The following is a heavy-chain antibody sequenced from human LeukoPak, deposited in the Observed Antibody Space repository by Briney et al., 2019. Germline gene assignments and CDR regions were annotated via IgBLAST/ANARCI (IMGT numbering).Heavy chain of an antibody. V-gene: IGHV4-4*07. CDR3: ARPGSWSLMGSFDYFDY. CDR2: IYTSGST. Sequence: SETLSLTCTVSGGSLSSYYWSWIRQPAGKGLEWIGRIYTSGSTNYNPSLKSRVTMSVDTSKNQFSLKLSSVTAADTAVYYCARPGSWSLMGSFDYFDYWGQGTLVTVSS. J-gene: IGHJ4*02. CDR1: GGSLSSYY. D-gene: IGHD6-13*01.